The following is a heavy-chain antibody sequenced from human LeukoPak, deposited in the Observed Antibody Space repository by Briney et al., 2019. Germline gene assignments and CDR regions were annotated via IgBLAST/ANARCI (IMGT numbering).Heavy chain of an antibody. J-gene: IGHJ3*02. V-gene: IGHV3-7*01. CDR3: GRDVSRGAGGAFDI. Sequence: GGSLRLSCAASGSTFSRCWMSWARQAPGKGLEWVANIKQDGSEKYYVDSVKGRFTISRDNAKNSLYLQMNSLRAEDTAVYYCGRDVSRGAGGAFDIWGQGTMVTVSS. D-gene: IGHD2-8*02. CDR1: GSTFSRCW. CDR2: IKQDGSEK.